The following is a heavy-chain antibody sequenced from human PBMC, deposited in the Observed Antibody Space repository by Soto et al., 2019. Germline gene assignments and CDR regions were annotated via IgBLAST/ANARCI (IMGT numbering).Heavy chain of an antibody. D-gene: IGHD2-15*01. CDR2: ISHDGRVT. J-gene: IGHJ4*02. Sequence: QVQLVESGGGMVQPGTSLRLSCAASGFTFNSLSLHWVRQRPDKGLEWVAVISHDGRVTFYADFVKGRFTVSRDNSKNTIYLQVNSLRAEDTAVYYCAREPYGGSQYFDHWGQGTLVTVSS. CDR1: GFTFNSLS. CDR3: AREPYGGSQYFDH. V-gene: IGHV3-30*04.